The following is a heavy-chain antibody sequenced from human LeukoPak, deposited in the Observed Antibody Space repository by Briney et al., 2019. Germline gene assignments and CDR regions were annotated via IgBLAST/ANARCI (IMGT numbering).Heavy chain of an antibody. Sequence: GGSLRLSCAASGFTFSSYEMNWVRQAPGKGLEWVSYISSSGSTIYYADSVKGRFTISRDNAENSLYLQMNSLRAEDTAVYYCARDALQVAYYYGMDVWGQGTTVTVSS. J-gene: IGHJ6*02. CDR2: ISSSGSTI. CDR3: ARDALQVAYYYGMDV. CDR1: GFTFSSYE. V-gene: IGHV3-48*03.